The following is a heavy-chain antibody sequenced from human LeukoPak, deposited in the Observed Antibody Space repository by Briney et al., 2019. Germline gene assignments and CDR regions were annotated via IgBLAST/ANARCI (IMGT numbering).Heavy chain of an antibody. D-gene: IGHD3-10*01. CDR2: ISDSGNTI. V-gene: IGHV3-48*03. CDR3: ARDRGFGEGINWFDP. J-gene: IGHJ5*02. CDR1: GFTFSSYS. Sequence: PGGSLRLSCAASGFTFSSYSMNWVRQAPGKGLEWVAYISDSGNTIYYADSVKGRFTISRDNAKDSLYLQMNSLRAEDTAVYYCARDRGFGEGINWFDPWGQGTLVTVST.